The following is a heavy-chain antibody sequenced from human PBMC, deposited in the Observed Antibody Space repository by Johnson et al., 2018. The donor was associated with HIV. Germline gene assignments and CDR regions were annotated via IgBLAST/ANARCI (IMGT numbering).Heavy chain of an antibody. D-gene: IGHD3-22*01. CDR2: ISNSGTTI. CDR1: GFTFSDYY. J-gene: IGHJ3*02. Sequence: QVQLVESGVGLVKPGGSLRLSCAASGFTFSDYYVSWVRQAPEKGLEWVSYISNSGTTIYYTASVKGRVTISRDYSKTSLYLQMNSLKTEDTAVYYCVREGLLIYKTHDRSGYYSSDAFDIWGQGTMVTVSS. CDR3: VREGLLIYKTHDRSGYYSSDAFDI. V-gene: IGHV3-11*01.